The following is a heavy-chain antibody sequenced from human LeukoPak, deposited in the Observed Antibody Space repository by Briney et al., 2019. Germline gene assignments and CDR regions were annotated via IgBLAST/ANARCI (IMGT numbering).Heavy chain of an antibody. Sequence: GGSLRLSCAASGFTFSSYSMNWVRQAPGKGLEWISSISNSSTYIYYADSVKGRFLISRDNAENSLYLQMNSLRAEDTAVYYCAAARYYYYYYMDVWGKGTTVTVSS. D-gene: IGHD6-6*01. CDR1: GFTFSSYS. CDR2: ISNSSTYI. CDR3: AAARYYYYYYMDV. J-gene: IGHJ6*03. V-gene: IGHV3-21*01.